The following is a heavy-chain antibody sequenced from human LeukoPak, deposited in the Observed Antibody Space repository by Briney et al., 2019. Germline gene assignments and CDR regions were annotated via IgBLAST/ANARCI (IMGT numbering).Heavy chain of an antibody. CDR1: GGSISTSNYY. J-gene: IGHJ6*03. CDR2: IYYSGST. D-gene: IGHD3-16*01. Sequence: SETLSLTCTVSGGSISTSNYYWGWIRQPPGKGLEWIGNIYYSGSTYYNASLQSRVTISIDTSKKQFSLRLSSVTAADTAVYYCARVKDPGGYYYYYYMDIWGKGNTVTVSS. CDR3: ARVKDPGGYYYYYYMDI. V-gene: IGHV4-39*01.